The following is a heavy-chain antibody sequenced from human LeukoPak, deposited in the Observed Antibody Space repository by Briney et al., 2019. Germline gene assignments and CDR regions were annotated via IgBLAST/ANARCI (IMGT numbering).Heavy chain of an antibody. CDR1: GFTFSRYW. D-gene: IGHD1-20*01. V-gene: IGHV3-74*01. Sequence: GGSLRLSCAASGFTFSRYWMHWVRQAPGKGLLWVSRINSDGSSTYYADSVKGRFTTSRDNAKNALHLQMNSLTAEDTAVYYCARGRGNWNDKGDDYWGQGTLVTVSS. J-gene: IGHJ4*02. CDR3: ARGRGNWNDKGDDY. CDR2: INSDGSST.